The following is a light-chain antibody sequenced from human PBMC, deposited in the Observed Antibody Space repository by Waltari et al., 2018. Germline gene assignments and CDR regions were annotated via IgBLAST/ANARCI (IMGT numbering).Light chain of an antibody. Sequence: QSALTQPASVSGSPGQSITISCNGTSSDVGGYNYVSWYQPHLGKAPKLMIYGVSKRPSGVSARFSGSKSGNTASLTISGLQAEDEADYYCSSYASSTTRVFGSGTKVTVL. CDR2: GVS. V-gene: IGLV2-14*01. CDR3: SSYASSTTRV. CDR1: SSDVGGYNY. J-gene: IGLJ1*01.